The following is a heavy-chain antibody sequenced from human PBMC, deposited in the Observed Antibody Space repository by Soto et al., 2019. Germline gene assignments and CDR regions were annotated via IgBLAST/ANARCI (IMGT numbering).Heavy chain of an antibody. V-gene: IGHV3-30*18. Sequence: PGGSLRLSCAASGFTFSSYGMHWVRQAPGKGLEWVAVISYDRSNKYYADSVKGRFTISRDNSKNTLYLQMNSLRAEDTAVYYCAKDQGQLLLDNYYYGMDVWGQGTTVTVSS. J-gene: IGHJ6*02. CDR3: AKDQGQLLLDNYYYGMDV. CDR1: GFTFSSYG. CDR2: ISYDRSNK. D-gene: IGHD2-15*01.